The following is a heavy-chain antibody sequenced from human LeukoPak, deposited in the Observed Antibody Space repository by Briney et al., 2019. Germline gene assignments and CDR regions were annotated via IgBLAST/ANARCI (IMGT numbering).Heavy chain of an antibody. D-gene: IGHD6-19*01. J-gene: IGHJ4*02. CDR1: GYTFTSCD. CDR3: TRGSSGRRDN. Sequence: ASVKVSCKASGYTFTSCDINWVRQATGQGLEWMGWMNPNSGNTGYGQSFQGRITMTRDISIGTAYMELSNLTSEDTLIYYCTRGSSGRRDNWGQGTLVTVSA. CDR2: MNPNSGNT. V-gene: IGHV1-8*01.